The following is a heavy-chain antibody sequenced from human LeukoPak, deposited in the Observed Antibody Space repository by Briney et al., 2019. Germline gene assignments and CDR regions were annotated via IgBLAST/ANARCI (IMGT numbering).Heavy chain of an antibody. V-gene: IGHV1-69*13. CDR1: GGTFSSYA. D-gene: IGHD5-12*01. Sequence: GASVKVSCKASGGTFSSYAISWVRQAPGQGLEWMGGIIPIFGTANYAQKFQGRVTITADESTSTAYMELSSLRSEDTAVYYCARSGGYSGYDYYYYYGMDVWGKGTTVTVSS. CDR3: ARSGGYSGYDYYYYYGMDV. CDR2: IIPIFGTA. J-gene: IGHJ6*04.